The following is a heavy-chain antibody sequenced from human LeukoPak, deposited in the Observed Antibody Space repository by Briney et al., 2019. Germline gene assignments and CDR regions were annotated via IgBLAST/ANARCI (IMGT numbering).Heavy chain of an antibody. CDR2: IYPGDSDT. CDR3: TRHGNYGYPRPPDS. Sequence: GESLKISCKGSGHNFSGYWIGWVRQMLGKGLEWMGIIYPGDSDTAYSPSFQGQVTISVDKSITTAYLQWSSLKASDTAMYYCTRHGNYGYPRPPDSWGQGTLVTVSS. D-gene: IGHD3-10*01. J-gene: IGHJ5*01. V-gene: IGHV5-51*01. CDR1: GHNFSGYW.